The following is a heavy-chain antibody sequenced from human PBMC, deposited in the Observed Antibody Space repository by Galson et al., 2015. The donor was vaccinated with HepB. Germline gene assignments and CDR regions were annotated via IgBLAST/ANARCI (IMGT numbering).Heavy chain of an antibody. D-gene: IGHD3-10*01. J-gene: IGHJ4*02. CDR3: ARTMAGFGELLFDY. CDR2: ISSSSSTI. Sequence: SLRLSCAASGFTFSSYSMNWVRQAPGKGLEWVSYISSSSSTIYYADSVKGRFTISRDNAKNSLYLQMNSLRAEDTAVYYCARTMAGFGELLFDYWGQGTLVTVPS. CDR1: GFTFSSYS. V-gene: IGHV3-48*01.